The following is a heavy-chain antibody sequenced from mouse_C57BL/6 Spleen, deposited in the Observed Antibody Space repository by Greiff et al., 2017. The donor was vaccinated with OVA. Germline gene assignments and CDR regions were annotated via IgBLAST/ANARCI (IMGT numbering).Heavy chain of an antibody. CDR2: ISSGSSTI. Sequence: EVQLVESGGGLVKPGGSLKLPCAASGFTFSDYGMHWVRQAPEKGLEWVAYISSGSSTIYYADTVKGRFTISRDNAKNTLFLQMTSRGSEDTAMYYCARDGTDYWGQGTTLTVSS. V-gene: IGHV5-17*01. CDR1: GFTFSDYG. J-gene: IGHJ2*01. CDR3: ARDGTDY. D-gene: IGHD4-1*01.